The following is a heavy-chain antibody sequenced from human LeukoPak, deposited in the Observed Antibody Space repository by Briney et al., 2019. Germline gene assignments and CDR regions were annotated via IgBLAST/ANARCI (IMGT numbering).Heavy chain of an antibody. CDR3: ARGLSYGSGSYYRKHYYYYYMDV. CDR2: ISAYNGNT. J-gene: IGHJ6*03. D-gene: IGHD3-10*01. Sequence: ASVKVSCKASGYTFTSYGISWVRQAPGQGLEWMGWISAYNGNTNYAQKLQGRVTMTTDTSTSTAYMELRSLRSDDTAVYYCARGLSYGSGSYYRKHYYYYYMDVWGKGTTVTISS. CDR1: GYTFTSYG. V-gene: IGHV1-18*01.